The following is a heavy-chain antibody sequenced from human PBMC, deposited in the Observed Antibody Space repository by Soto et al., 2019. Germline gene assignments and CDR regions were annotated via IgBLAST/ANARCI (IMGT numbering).Heavy chain of an antibody. CDR3: ARCGIAARRHQNWFDP. V-gene: IGHV4-30-2*01. CDR1: GGSISSGGYS. J-gene: IGHJ5*02. D-gene: IGHD6-6*01. CDR2: IYHSGST. Sequence: PSDTLSLTCAVSGGSISSGGYSWSWIRQPPGKGLEWIGYIYHSGSTYYNPSLKSRVTISVDRSKNQFSLKLSSVTAADTAVYYCARCGIAARRHQNWFDPWGQGTLVTVSS.